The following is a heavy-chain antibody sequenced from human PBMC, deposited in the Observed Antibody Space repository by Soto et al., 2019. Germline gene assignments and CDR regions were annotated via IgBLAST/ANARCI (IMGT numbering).Heavy chain of an antibody. J-gene: IGHJ4*02. CDR3: ARARDGYNLEFDY. D-gene: IGHD5-12*01. CDR2: INPNSGGT. CDR1: GYTFTGYY. V-gene: IGHV1-2*04. Sequence: ASVKVSCKASGYTFTGYYMHWVRQAPGQGLEWMGWINPNSGGTNYAQKFQGWVTMTRDTSISTAYMELSRLRSDDTAVYYCARARDGYNLEFDYWGQGTLVTVSS.